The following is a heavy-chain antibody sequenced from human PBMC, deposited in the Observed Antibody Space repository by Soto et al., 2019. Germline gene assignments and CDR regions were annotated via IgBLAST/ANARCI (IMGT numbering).Heavy chain of an antibody. Sequence: GGSLRLSCAASGFTFNSSNMNWVRQAPGKGLEWVSSISSSSSYRYSADSVRGRFIVSRDNAKSSLYLQMNSLRAEDTAVYYCARTRRETISGRIDHSGMDVWGQGTTVTVSS. D-gene: IGHD1-7*01. J-gene: IGHJ6*02. CDR2: ISSSSSYR. CDR1: GFTFNSSN. CDR3: ARTRRETISGRIDHSGMDV. V-gene: IGHV3-21*01.